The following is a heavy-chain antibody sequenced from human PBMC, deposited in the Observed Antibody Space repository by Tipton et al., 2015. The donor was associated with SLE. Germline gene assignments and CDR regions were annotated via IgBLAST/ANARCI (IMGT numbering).Heavy chain of an antibody. CDR1: GDSIISSSYY. J-gene: IGHJ6*02. CDR2: IYYSGST. CDR3: ARAADMDV. V-gene: IGHV4-31*03. Sequence: LSLTCTVSGDSIISSSYYWSWIRQHPGKGLEWIGYIYYSGSTYYNPSLKSRVTISVDTSKNQFSLKLSSVTAADTAVYYCARAADMDVWGQGTTVTVSS.